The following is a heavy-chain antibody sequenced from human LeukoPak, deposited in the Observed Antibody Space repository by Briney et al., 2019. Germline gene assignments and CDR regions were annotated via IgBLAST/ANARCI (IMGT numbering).Heavy chain of an antibody. D-gene: IGHD3-10*01. CDR2: MNPNSGNT. V-gene: IGHV1-8*01. CDR3: ARVTSHYYYGSGSWRRWFDP. CDR1: GYTFTSYD. J-gene: IGHJ5*02. Sequence: ASVKVSCKASGYTFTSYDINWVRQATGQGLEWMGWMNPNSGNTGYAQKFQGRVTMTRNTSISTAYMELSSLRSEDTAVYYYARVTSHYYYGSGSWRRWFDPWGQGTLVTVSS.